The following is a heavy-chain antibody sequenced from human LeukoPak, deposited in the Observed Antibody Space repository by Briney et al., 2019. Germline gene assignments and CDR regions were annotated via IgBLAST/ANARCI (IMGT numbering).Heavy chain of an antibody. J-gene: IGHJ4*02. CDR1: GFTFSSYA. V-gene: IGHV3-23*01. CDR2: ISDSGDYT. CDR3: AKDTSIGKYCTNGVCSPFDY. Sequence: GGSLRLSCAGSGFTFSSYAMSWARQAPGQGLERVSVISDSGDYTSYADSVRGRFTISRDNSRNTLYLQMISLRPEDTAVYYCAKDTSIGKYCTNGVCSPFDYWGQGTLVTVSS. D-gene: IGHD2-8*01.